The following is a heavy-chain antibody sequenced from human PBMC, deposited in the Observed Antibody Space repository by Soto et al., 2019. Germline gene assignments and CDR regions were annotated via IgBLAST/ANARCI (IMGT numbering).Heavy chain of an antibody. CDR1: GFTFGASW. CDR3: AIWSYSNYEY. D-gene: IGHD4-4*01. CDR2: ITKDGSEK. V-gene: IGHV3-7*01. Sequence: GGSLRLSCAASGFTFGASWMSWVRQAPGKGLEWVATITKDGSEKSYVDSVKGRFTVSRDNAKNSLYLQVHSLRVEDTAVYYCAIWSYSNYEYWGQGTLVTVSS. J-gene: IGHJ4*02.